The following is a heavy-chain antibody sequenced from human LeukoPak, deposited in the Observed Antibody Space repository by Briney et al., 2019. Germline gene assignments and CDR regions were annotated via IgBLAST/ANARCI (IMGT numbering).Heavy chain of an antibody. CDR2: IYYSGST. CDR1: GGSISTYY. J-gene: IGHJ3*02. V-gene: IGHV4-59*01. D-gene: IGHD1-26*01. Sequence: SETLSLTCTVSGGSISTYYWSWIRQPPGKGLEWIGYIYYSGSTNYNPSLKSRVTISVDTSKNQFSLRLSSVTAADTAVYYCARGGSYLSAFDIWGQGTMVTVSS. CDR3: ARGGSYLSAFDI.